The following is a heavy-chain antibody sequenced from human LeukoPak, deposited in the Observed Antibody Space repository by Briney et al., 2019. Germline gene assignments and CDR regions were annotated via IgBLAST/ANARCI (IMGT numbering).Heavy chain of an antibody. CDR2: ISGSGDST. J-gene: IGHJ6*03. V-gene: IGHV3-23*01. CDR3: AKDQYTGSYYRYYYYLMDV. D-gene: IGHD1-26*01. CDR1: GFSFNSYA. Sequence: GGSLRLSCVASGFSFNSYAMTWVRQAPGKGLEWVSGISGSGDSTDYSDSVKGRFTISRDNSKDTLYLQMNSLRAEDTAIYYCAKDQYTGSYYRYYYYLMDVWGKGTAVTVSS.